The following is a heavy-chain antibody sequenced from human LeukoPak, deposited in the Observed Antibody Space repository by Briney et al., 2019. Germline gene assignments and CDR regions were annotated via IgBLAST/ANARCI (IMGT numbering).Heavy chain of an antibody. CDR1: GFTFSSYA. J-gene: IGHJ4*02. V-gene: IGHV3-23*01. Sequence: HPGGSLRLSCAASGFTFSSYAMSWVRQAPGKGLEWVSAISGSGGSTYYADSVKGRFTISRDNSKYTLYLQMNSLRAEDTAVYYCAKDGPHDGDYAPRIPDYWGQGTLVTVSS. CDR3: AKDGPHDGDYAPRIPDY. D-gene: IGHD4-17*01. CDR2: ISGSGGST.